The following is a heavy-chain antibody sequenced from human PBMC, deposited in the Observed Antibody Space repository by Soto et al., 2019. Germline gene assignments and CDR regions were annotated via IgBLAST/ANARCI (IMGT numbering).Heavy chain of an antibody. CDR2: INHSGST. CDR1: GGSFSGYY. CDR3: VRGRIWFDP. V-gene: IGHV4-34*01. J-gene: IGHJ5*02. Sequence: PSETLSLTCAVYGGSFSGYYWSWIRQPPGKGLEWIGEINHSGSTNYNPSLKSRVTISVDTSKNQFSLKLSSVTAADTAVYYCVRGRIWFDPWGQGTLVTVSS.